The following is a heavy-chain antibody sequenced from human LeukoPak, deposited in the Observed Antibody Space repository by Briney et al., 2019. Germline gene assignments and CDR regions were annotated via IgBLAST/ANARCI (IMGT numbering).Heavy chain of an antibody. CDR2: ISSSSSYI. V-gene: IGHV3-21*01. Sequence: GGSLRLSCAASGFTFSSYSMNWVRQAPGKGLEWVSSISSSSSYIYYADSVKGRFTISRDNAKNSLYLQMNSLRAEDTAVYYCAREYSGSYSSPFDYWGQGTLVTVSP. CDR3: AREYSGSYSSPFDY. CDR1: GFTFSSYS. J-gene: IGHJ4*02. D-gene: IGHD1-26*01.